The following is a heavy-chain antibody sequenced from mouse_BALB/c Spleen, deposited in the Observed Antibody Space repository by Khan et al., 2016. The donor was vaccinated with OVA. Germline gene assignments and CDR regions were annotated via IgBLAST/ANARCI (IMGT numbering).Heavy chain of an antibody. CDR2: INTYTGEP. V-gene: IGHV9-3-1*01. Sequence: VQLQESGPEVKKPGETVKISCKASGYSFTNYGMNWVRQAPGKGLKWMGWINTYTGEPTYADDFKGRFAFSLETSASTAYLQINNLKNEDTATYFCRSGGYWYFDVWGAGTTVTVSS. J-gene: IGHJ1*01. CDR3: RSGGYWYFDV. CDR1: GYSFTNYG.